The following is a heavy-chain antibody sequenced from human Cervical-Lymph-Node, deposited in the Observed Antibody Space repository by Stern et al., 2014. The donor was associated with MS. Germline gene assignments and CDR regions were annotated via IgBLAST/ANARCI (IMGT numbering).Heavy chain of an antibody. D-gene: IGHD3-9*01. J-gene: IGHJ4*02. CDR2: IYWDETK. CDR1: GFSLTTSGVS. Sequence: QITLKESGPTLVKPTETLTLTCTFSGFSLTTSGVSVGWIRQPPGKALEWLALIYWDETKRYSTSLTSRITITKDTSKNQVVLTMTNMDPVDTATYYCAHSHYDIKTTYGPGPSDYWGQGTLVTVSS. CDR3: AHSHYDIKTTYGPGPSDY. V-gene: IGHV2-5*02.